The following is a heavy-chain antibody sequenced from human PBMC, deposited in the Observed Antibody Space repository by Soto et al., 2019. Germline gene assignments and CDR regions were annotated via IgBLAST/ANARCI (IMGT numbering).Heavy chain of an antibody. CDR2: IIPIFGTA. CDR3: ARVGHSGYVNLPFDY. Sequence: QVQLVQSGAEVKKPGSSVKVSCKASGGTFSSYAISWVRQAPGQGLEWMGGIIPIFGTANYAQKFQGRVTITADESTSTAYMELISLRSEDTAVYYCARVGHSGYVNLPFDYWGQGTLVTVSS. V-gene: IGHV1-69*12. CDR1: GGTFSSYA. D-gene: IGHD5-12*01. J-gene: IGHJ4*02.